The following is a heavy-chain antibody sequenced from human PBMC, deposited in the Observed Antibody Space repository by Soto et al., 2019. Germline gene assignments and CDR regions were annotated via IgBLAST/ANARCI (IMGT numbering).Heavy chain of an antibody. V-gene: IGHV1-69*01. CDR1: GGTFSSYA. CDR3: ARGDTAMPGYYYYGMDV. D-gene: IGHD5-18*01. J-gene: IGHJ6*02. Sequence: QVQLVQSGAEVKKPGSSVKVSCKASGGTFSSYAISWVRQAPGQGLEWMGGIIPIFGTANYAQKFQGRVTITADESTSTAYMELSSLRSEDTAVYYCARGDTAMPGYYYYGMDVWGQGALVTVSS. CDR2: IIPIFGTA.